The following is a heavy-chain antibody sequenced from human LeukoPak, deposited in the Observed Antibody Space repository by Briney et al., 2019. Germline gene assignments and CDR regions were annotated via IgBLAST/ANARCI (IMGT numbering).Heavy chain of an antibody. D-gene: IGHD2-2*01. Sequence: ASVKVSCKASGGTFSTYAINWVRQAPGQGLEWVGVIIPMVGTATYAQRFQGRVTITADESTSTAYMELSSLRSEDTAVYYCARDLYCNRTSCSVWGQGTLVIVSS. J-gene: IGHJ4*02. CDR3: ARDLYCNRTSCSV. CDR1: GGTFSTYA. CDR2: IIPMVGTA. V-gene: IGHV1-69*13.